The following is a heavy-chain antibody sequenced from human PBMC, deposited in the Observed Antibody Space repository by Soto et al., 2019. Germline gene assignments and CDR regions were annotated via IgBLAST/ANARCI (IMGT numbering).Heavy chain of an antibody. J-gene: IGHJ6*02. CDR2: ISGSGGST. D-gene: IGHD3-16*01. Sequence: GGSLRLSCAASGFTFSSDAMSWVRQAPGKGLEWVSAISGSGGSTYYADSVKGRFTISRDNSKNTLYLQMNSLRAEDTAVYYCAKSGRGRWLQVSDGMDVWGQGTTVTVSS. CDR1: GFTFSSDA. V-gene: IGHV3-23*01. CDR3: AKSGRGRWLQVSDGMDV.